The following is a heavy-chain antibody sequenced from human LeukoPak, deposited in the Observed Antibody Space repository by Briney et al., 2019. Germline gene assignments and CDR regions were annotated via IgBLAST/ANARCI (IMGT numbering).Heavy chain of an antibody. D-gene: IGHD2-2*01. Sequence: SETLSLTCTVSGGSISSYYWSWIRQPAGKGLEWIGRIYTSGSTNYNPSLKSRVTISVDTSKNQFSLKLSSVTAADTAVYYCARDIGYCSSTSCPNWFDPWGQGTLVTVSS. CDR1: GGSISSYY. CDR3: ARDIGYCSSTSCPNWFDP. CDR2: IYTSGST. V-gene: IGHV4-4*07. J-gene: IGHJ5*02.